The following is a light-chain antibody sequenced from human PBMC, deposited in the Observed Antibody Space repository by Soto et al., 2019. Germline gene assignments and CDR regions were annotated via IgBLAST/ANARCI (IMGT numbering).Light chain of an antibody. V-gene: IGKV1-33*01. CDR1: QDVSNY. CDR3: QQYDNLPFT. CDR2: DAS. Sequence: DIQMTQSPSSLSASVGDRVTIACQASQDVSNYLNWYQQKPGKAPELLIYDASNLETGVPSRFSGSGSGTEFTFTISSLQPEDIATYFCQQYDNLPFTFGQGTKLEIK. J-gene: IGKJ2*01.